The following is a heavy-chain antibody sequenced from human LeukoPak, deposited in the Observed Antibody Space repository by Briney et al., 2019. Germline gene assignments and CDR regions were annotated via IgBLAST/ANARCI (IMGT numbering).Heavy chain of an antibody. V-gene: IGHV1-69*04. CDR3: AREVVVATIYPRYYYGMDV. CDR1: GGTFSSYA. CDR2: IIPILGIA. Sequence: SVKVSCKASGGTFSSYAISWVRQAPRQGLEWMGRIIPILGIANYAQKFRGRVTITADKSTSTAYMELSSLRSEDTAVYYCAREVVVATIYPRYYYGMDVWGQGTTVTVSS. D-gene: IGHD5-12*01. J-gene: IGHJ6*02.